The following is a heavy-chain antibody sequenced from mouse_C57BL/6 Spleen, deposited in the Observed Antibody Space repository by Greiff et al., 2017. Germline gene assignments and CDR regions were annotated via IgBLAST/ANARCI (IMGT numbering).Heavy chain of an antibody. V-gene: IGHV5-6*01. CDR1: GFTFSSYG. J-gene: IGHJ2*01. D-gene: IGHD2-1*01. CDR3: GRRGGNPYYFDY. Sequence: EVQLVESGGDLVKPGGSLKLSCAASGFTFSSYGMSWVRQTPDKRLEWVATISSGGSYTYYPDSVKGRFTISRDNAKNTRYLQMSSLKSEETAMYYCGRRGGNPYYFDYWGQGTTLTVSS. CDR2: ISSGGSYT.